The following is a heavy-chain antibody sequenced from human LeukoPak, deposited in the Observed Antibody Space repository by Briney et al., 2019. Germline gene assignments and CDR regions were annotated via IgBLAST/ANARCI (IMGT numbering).Heavy chain of an antibody. CDR3: ARDFGEVGGSGLGHDY. V-gene: IGHV3-48*04. J-gene: IGHJ4*02. Sequence: GGSLRLSCAASGFTFSSYSMNWVRQAPGKGLEWVSYISSSGSTIYYADSVKGRFTISRDNAKNSLYLQMNSLRAEDTAVYYCARDFGEVGGSGLGHDYWGQGTLVTVSS. CDR1: GFTFSSYS. CDR2: ISSSGSTI. D-gene: IGHD3-10*01.